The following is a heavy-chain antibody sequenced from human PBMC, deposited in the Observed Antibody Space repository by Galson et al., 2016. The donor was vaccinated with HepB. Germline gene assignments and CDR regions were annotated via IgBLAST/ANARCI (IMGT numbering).Heavy chain of an antibody. CDR1: GGSINSPGYY. CDR2: IYHSGNI. J-gene: IGHJ5*02. Sequence: SETLSLTCTVSGGSINSPGYYWGWIRQSPGKGLEWIGSIYHSGNIYYNPSLKSRVPMSVDTSKNQFSLKLNSVTAADTAVYYCARHSVSAIPWFDPWGQGTLVIVSS. D-gene: IGHD2-2*02. CDR3: ARHSVSAIPWFDP. V-gene: IGHV4-39*01.